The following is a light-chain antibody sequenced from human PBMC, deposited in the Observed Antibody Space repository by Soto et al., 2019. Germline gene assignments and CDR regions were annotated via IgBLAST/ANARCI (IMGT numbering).Light chain of an antibody. V-gene: IGKV3-20*01. J-gene: IGKJ1*01. Sequence: VLTQSPGTLSLSPGERATLSCRARQSFNSIYLAWYQQKPGQAPRLLIYGASSRATGIPDRFSGSGSGTEFTLTISSLQPDDFATYYCQQFNSYSPGAFGQGTKVDIK. CDR1: QSFNSIY. CDR3: QQFNSYSPGA. CDR2: GAS.